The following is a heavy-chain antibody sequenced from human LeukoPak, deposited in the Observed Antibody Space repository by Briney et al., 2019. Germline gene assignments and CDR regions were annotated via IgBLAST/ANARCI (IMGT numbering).Heavy chain of an antibody. CDR3: ANPVRLLATY. D-gene: IGHD4-23*01. CDR2: ISGSGGST. J-gene: IGHJ4*02. Sequence: GGSLRLSCAASGFTFSSYAMSWVRQAPGKGLEWVSAISGSGGSTYYADSVKGRFAISRDNSKNTLYLQMSSLRAEDTAVYYCANPVRLLATYWGQGTLVTVSS. CDR1: GFTFSSYA. V-gene: IGHV3-23*01.